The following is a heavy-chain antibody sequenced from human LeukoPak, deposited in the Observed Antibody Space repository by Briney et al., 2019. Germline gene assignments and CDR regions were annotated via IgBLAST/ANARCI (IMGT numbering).Heavy chain of an antibody. CDR2: ISSTSNTI. J-gene: IGHJ5*02. V-gene: IGHV3-11*04. CDR3: ATDSAP. CDR1: GFTFSDNY. D-gene: IGHD6-25*01. Sequence: GGSLRLSCEVSGFTFSDNYMSWMRQAPGKGLEWVSYISSTSNTIYYVDSVRGRFTISRDNAKNSLYLQMNSLRDEDTAVYYCATDSAPWGQGTLVTVSS.